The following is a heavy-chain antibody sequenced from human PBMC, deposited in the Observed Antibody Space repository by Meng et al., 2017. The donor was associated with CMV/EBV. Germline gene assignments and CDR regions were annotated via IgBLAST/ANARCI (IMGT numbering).Heavy chain of an antibody. D-gene: IGHD3-16*01. CDR3: ARVPRYRFGGSYGMDV. CDR2: INPSGGST. V-gene: IGHV1-46*01. Sequence: ASVKVSCKASGYTFTGYYMHWVRQAPGQGLEWMGWINPSGGSTSYAQKFQGRVTMTRDTSTSTVYMELSSLRSEDTAVYYCARVPRYRFGGSYGMDVWGQGTTVTVSS. CDR1: GYTFTGYY. J-gene: IGHJ6*02.